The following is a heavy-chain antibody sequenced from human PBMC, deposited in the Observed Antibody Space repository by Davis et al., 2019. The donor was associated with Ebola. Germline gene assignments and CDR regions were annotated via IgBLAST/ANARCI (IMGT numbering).Heavy chain of an antibody. CDR2: INPSGGST. Sequence: AASVKVSCKASGYTFTSYYMHWVRQAPGQGLEWMGIINPSGGSTSYAQKFQDRVTITADKSTSTAYMELSSLRSEDTAVYYCARDRRYCSGGSCYSPLDLWGRGTLVTVSS. CDR3: ARDRRYCSGGSCYSPLDL. J-gene: IGHJ2*01. V-gene: IGHV1-46*01. D-gene: IGHD2-15*01. CDR1: GYTFTSYY.